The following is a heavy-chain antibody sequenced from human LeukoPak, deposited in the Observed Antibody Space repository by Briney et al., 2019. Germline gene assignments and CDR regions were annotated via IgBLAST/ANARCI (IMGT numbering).Heavy chain of an antibody. D-gene: IGHD2-2*01. J-gene: IGHJ4*02. CDR3: ARGASSTAYFDY. V-gene: IGHV4-31*03. CDR1: GGSISSGGYY. Sequence: SETLSLTCTVSGGSISSGGYYWSWIRQHPGKGLEWIGYIYYSGSTYYNPSLKSRVTISVDTSKDQFSLKLSSVTAADTAVYYCARGASSTAYFDYWGQGTLVTVSS. CDR2: IYYSGST.